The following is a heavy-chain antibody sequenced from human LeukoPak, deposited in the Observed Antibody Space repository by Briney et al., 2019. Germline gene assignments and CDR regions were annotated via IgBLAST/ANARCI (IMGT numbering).Heavy chain of an antibody. Sequence: ASVKVSCKASGYTFTSYDINWVRQATGQGLEWMGWMNPNSGNTGYAQKVQGRVTMTRNTSISTAYMELSSLRSEDTAVYYCARMMDYYYYMDVWGKGTTVTVSS. V-gene: IGHV1-8*01. D-gene: IGHD3-16*01. CDR3: ARMMDYYYYMDV. CDR2: MNPNSGNT. J-gene: IGHJ6*03. CDR1: GYTFTSYD.